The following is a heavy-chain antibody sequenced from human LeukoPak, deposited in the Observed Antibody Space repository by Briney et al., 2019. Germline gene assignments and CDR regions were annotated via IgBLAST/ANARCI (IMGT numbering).Heavy chain of an antibody. J-gene: IGHJ5*02. V-gene: IGHV4-39*01. CDR3: ARHYLSDGILGTFGP. D-gene: IGHD6-13*01. CDR1: GGSISSSPYY. Sequence: SETLSLTCTVSGGSISSSPYYWGWIRQPPGKGLEWIGTIYYRGSAYSNPSLNSRVTISLDTSKNQFSLMLRSVTAADTALYYCARHYLSDGILGTFGPGGQGAMVGVSS. CDR2: IYYRGSA.